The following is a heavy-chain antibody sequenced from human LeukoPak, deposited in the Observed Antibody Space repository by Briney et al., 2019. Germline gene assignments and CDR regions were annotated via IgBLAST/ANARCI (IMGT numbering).Heavy chain of an antibody. CDR1: GYSFINYW. CDR3: ARHSIIRGATTQKIQNGGVDY. D-gene: IGHD3-10*01. CDR2: IYPGDSDT. Sequence: GESLKISCKGFGYSFINYWIAWVRQMPGKGLEWMGIIYPGDSDTRYSPSFQGQVTISADKSISTTFLQWSSLKASDTAMYYCARHSIIRGATTQKIQNGGVDYWGQGTLVTVSS. V-gene: IGHV5-51*01. J-gene: IGHJ4*02.